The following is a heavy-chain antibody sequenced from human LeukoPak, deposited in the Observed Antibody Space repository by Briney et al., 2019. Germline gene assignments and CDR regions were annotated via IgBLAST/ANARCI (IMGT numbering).Heavy chain of an antibody. CDR1: GFTFSDNY. D-gene: IGHD3-10*01. V-gene: IGHV3-53*01. J-gene: IGHJ4*02. CDR2: IYSGGST. Sequence: GGSLRLSCAASGFTFSDNYMSWVRQAPGKGLEWVSVIYSGGSTYYADSVKGRFTISRDNSKNTLYLQMNSLRAEDTAVYYCASFPSFGDFDYWGQGTLVTVSS. CDR3: ASFPSFGDFDY.